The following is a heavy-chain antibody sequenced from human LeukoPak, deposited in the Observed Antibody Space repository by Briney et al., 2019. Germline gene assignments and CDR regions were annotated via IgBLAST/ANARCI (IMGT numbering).Heavy chain of an antibody. D-gene: IGHD1-1*01. CDR3: ASSPVRWDNWNDVGYYYYMDV. CDR1: TFTFSSYT. V-gene: IGHV3-30*04. Sequence: QSGGSLSLSCAASTFTFSSYTMHWVRQAPGKGLAWVAVISYDGRNKYYADSVKGRFTISRDNSNSMLYLHMNSLRAEDTAVYYCASSPVRWDNWNDVGYYYYMDVWGKGTTVTVSS. CDR2: ISYDGRNK. J-gene: IGHJ6*03.